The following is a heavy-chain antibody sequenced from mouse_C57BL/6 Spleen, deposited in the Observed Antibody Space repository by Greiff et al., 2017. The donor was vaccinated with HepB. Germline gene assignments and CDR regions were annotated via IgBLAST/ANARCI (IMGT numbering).Heavy chain of an antibody. J-gene: IGHJ4*01. CDR1: GYTFTSYW. V-gene: IGHV1-55*01. CDR3: ARRRGNYDAMDY. Sequence: VQLQQPGAELVKPGASVKMSCKASGYTFTSYWITWVKRRPGQGLEWIGDIYPGSGSTNYNEKFKSKATLTVDTSSSTAYMQLSSLTSEDSAVYYCARRRGNYDAMDYWGQGTSVTVSS. CDR2: IYPGSGST. D-gene: IGHD2-1*01.